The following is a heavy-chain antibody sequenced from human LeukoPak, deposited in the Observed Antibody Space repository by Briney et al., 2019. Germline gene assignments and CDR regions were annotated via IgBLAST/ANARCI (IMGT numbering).Heavy chain of an antibody. V-gene: IGHV3-7*01. D-gene: IGHD3-3*01. CDR1: GFTFSSHW. CDR3: ASIDFWSGRPNY. CDR2: IKQDGSEK. Sequence: GGSLRLSCAASGFTFSSHWMSWVRQFPGNGLEWVANIKQDGSEKYYVDSAKGRFTVSRDNAKNSLYLQMNSLRAEDTAVYYCASIDFWSGRPNYWGQGTLVTVAS. J-gene: IGHJ4*02.